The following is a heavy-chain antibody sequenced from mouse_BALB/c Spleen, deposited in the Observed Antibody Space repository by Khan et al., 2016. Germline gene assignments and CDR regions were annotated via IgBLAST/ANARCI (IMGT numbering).Heavy chain of an antibody. D-gene: IGHD1-2*01. CDR1: GYSITSGYG. Sequence: EVQLQESGPGLVKPSQSLSLTCTVTGYSITSGYGWNWIRQFPGNKLEWMGYIRYSGSTNYNPYLKSRTSITRDTSKNQFFLQLNTVTTEDTATYYCARTARIKYWGQGTTLTVSS. CDR2: IRYSGST. CDR3: ARTARIKY. V-gene: IGHV3-1*02. J-gene: IGHJ2*01.